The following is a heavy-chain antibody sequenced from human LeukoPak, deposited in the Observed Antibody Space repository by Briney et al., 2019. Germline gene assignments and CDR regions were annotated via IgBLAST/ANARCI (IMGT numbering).Heavy chain of an antibody. CDR1: GGSFSGYY. Sequence: SETLSPTWAVGGGSFSGYYWSWIRQPPGKGVEWSGEINHSGSTNYNPSLKSRVTISVDTSKNQFSLQRSSVTAADTAVYYCARGDLSNYDWFDHWGQGTLVTVSS. CDR3: ARGDLSNYDWFDH. J-gene: IGHJ5*02. V-gene: IGHV4-34*01. D-gene: IGHD4-11*01. CDR2: INHSGST.